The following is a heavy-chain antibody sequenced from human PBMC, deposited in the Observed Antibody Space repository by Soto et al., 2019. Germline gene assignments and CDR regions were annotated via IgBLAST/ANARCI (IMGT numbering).Heavy chain of an antibody. CDR1: GFTFSSYA. J-gene: IGHJ3*02. CDR2: ISYDGSNK. V-gene: IGHV3-30-3*01. Sequence: GGSLRLSCAASGFTFSSYAMHWVRQAPGKGLEWVAVISYDGSNKYYADSVKGRFTISRDNSKNTLYLQMNSLRAEDTAVYYCARERDQGELQDAFDIWGQGTMVTVSS. CDR3: ARERDQGELQDAFDI. D-gene: IGHD1-26*01.